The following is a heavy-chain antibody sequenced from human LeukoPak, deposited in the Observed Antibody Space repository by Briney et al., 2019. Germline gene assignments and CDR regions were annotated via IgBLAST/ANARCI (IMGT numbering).Heavy chain of an antibody. D-gene: IGHD5-18*01. Sequence: PSETLSLTCAVYGGSFSGYYWSWIRQPPGKGLEWIGEINHSGSTNYNPSLKSRVTISVDTSKNQFSLKLSSVTAADTAVYYCARGRPALSTRGYSYGSALAFDIWGQGTMVTVSS. V-gene: IGHV4-34*01. CDR1: GGSFSGYY. CDR2: INHSGST. CDR3: ARGRPALSTRGYSYGSALAFDI. J-gene: IGHJ3*02.